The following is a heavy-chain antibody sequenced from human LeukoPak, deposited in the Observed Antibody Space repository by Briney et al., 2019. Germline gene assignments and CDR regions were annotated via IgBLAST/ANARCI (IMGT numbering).Heavy chain of an antibody. CDR2: IYYSGST. CDR3: AGRTYYYDSSGYPHDAFDI. Sequence: SQTLSLTCTVSGGSISSGDYYWSWIRQPPGKGLEWIGYIYYSGSTYYNPSLKSRVTISVDTSKNQFSLKLSSVTAADTAVYYCAGRTYYYDSSGYPHDAFDIWGQGTMVTVSS. V-gene: IGHV4-30-4*08. D-gene: IGHD3-22*01. CDR1: GGSISSGDYY. J-gene: IGHJ3*02.